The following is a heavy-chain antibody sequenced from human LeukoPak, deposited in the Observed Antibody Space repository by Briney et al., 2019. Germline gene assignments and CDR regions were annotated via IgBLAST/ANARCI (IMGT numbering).Heavy chain of an antibody. V-gene: IGHV1-2*02. CDR3: ARQFMPGLYCSGGSCSYGMDV. Sequence: ASVKVSCKASGYTFTDYYMHWVRQAPGQGLEWMGWINPNSGGTNYAQKFQGRVTMTRDTSISTAYMELSRLRSDDTAVYYCARQFMPGLYCSGGSCSYGMDVWGQGTTVTVSS. D-gene: IGHD2-15*01. CDR2: INPNSGGT. J-gene: IGHJ6*02. CDR1: GYTFTDYY.